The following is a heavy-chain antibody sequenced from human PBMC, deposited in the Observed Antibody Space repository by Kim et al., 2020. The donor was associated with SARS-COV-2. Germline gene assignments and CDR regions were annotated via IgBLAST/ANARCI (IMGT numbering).Heavy chain of an antibody. J-gene: IGHJ6*02. CDR2: MTYDGSKK. Sequence: GGSLRLSCAASGFTFSSYGMHWVRQAPGKGLEWVALMTYDGSKKVYGDSVKGRFTISRDNSKNILYLEMNSLTGEDTAVYYCAKDFLELRTHDYYFYGMDVWGQGTPVTVSS. D-gene: IGHD1-7*01. CDR3: AKDFLELRTHDYYFYGMDV. V-gene: IGHV3-30*18. CDR1: GFTFSSYG.